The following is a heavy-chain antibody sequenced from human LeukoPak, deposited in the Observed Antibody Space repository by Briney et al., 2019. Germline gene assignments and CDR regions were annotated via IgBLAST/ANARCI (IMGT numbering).Heavy chain of an antibody. CDR2: IYTSGST. CDR3: ARDGVENSSWYPLDS. J-gene: IGHJ4*02. Sequence: SETLSLTCTVSGASISSYYWSWVRQPAGEGLEWIGRIYTSGSTNYKPSLKSRVTMSVDTSKNQFSLKLTSVTAADAAVYYCARDGVENSSWYPLDSWGPGTLVTVSS. V-gene: IGHV4-4*07. CDR1: GASISSYY. D-gene: IGHD6-13*01.